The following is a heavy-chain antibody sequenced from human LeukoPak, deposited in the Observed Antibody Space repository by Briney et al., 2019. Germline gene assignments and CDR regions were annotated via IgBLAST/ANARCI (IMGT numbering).Heavy chain of an antibody. D-gene: IGHD1-26*01. Sequence: PGGSLRLSCAASGFTFSSYAMHWVRQAPGKGLEWVAAISYDGSNKYYADSVKGRFTISRDNSKNTLYLQMNSLRAEDTAVYYCARDIEGPLCYWGQGTLVTVSS. J-gene: IGHJ4*02. V-gene: IGHV3-30-3*01. CDR3: ARDIEGPLCY. CDR1: GFTFSSYA. CDR2: ISYDGSNK.